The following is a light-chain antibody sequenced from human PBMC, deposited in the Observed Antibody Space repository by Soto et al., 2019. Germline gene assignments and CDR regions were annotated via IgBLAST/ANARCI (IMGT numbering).Light chain of an antibody. CDR1: SGHSSYI. Sequence: QSVLTQSSSASASLGSSVKLTCTLSSGHSSYIIAWHQQQPGKAPRYLMKLEGSVSYNKGSGVPDRFSGSSSGADRYLTISNLQFEDEADYYCETWDSNTRVFGGGTTLTVL. J-gene: IGLJ2*01. CDR3: ETWDSNTRV. CDR2: LEGSVSY. V-gene: IGLV4-60*02.